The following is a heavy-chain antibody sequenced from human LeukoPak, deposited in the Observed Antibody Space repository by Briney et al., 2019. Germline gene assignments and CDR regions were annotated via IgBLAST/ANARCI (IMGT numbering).Heavy chain of an antibody. CDR3: AKDVRDYYGTGTLNFDS. J-gene: IGHJ4*02. CDR2: ISRLAGST. CDR1: GFTFSTYA. V-gene: IGHV3-23*01. Sequence: GGSLRLSCAASGFTFSTYAMNWVRQAPGKGLEWVSAISRLAGSTAYADSVNGRFTISRDNSQNTLFLQMNSLRVDDTAMYYCAKDVRDYYGTGTLNFDSWGQGTLVSVSS. D-gene: IGHD3-10*01.